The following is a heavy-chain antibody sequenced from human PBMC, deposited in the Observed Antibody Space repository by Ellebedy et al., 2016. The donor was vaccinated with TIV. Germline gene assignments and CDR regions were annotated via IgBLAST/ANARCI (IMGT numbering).Heavy chain of an antibody. J-gene: IGHJ6*02. Sequence: GESLKISCAASGFTFSDYAMSWFRQAPGKGLEWVSAVRGSGESTYFADSVKGRFTISRDNSKKTLYLQMNSLRAEDTAVYYCARDGDENCGGDCYYYYYGMDVWGQGTTVTVSS. D-gene: IGHD2-21*02. V-gene: IGHV3-23*01. CDR3: ARDGDENCGGDCYYYYYGMDV. CDR1: GFTFSDYA. CDR2: VRGSGEST.